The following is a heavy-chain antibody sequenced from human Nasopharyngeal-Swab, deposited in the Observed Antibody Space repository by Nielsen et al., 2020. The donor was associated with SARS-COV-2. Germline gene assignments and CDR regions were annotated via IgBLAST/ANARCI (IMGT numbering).Heavy chain of an antibody. J-gene: IGHJ4*02. CDR1: GFTVSSNY. D-gene: IGHD2-15*01. CDR3: ARDTGYCSGGSCYLSHFDY. V-gene: IGHV3-53*01. CDR2: IYSGGST. Sequence: GESLKISCAASGFTVSSNYMSWVRQAPGKGLEWVSVIYSGGSTYYADSVKGRFTISRDNAKNSLYLQMNSLRAEDTAVYYCARDTGYCSGGSCYLSHFDYWGQGTLVTVSS.